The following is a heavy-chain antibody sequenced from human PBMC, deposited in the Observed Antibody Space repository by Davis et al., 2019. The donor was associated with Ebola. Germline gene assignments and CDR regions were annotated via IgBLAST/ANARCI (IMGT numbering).Heavy chain of an antibody. Sequence: SSVTVSRKASGGTFSSYAISWVRQVLGQGLEWMGGIIPIFGTANYAQKFQGRVTISADESTSTAYMELSSLRSKDTAVYYCARLESLQRDAFDIWGQGTMVTVSS. CDR2: IIPIFGTA. J-gene: IGHJ3*02. CDR1: GGTFSSYA. CDR3: ARLESLQRDAFDI. V-gene: IGHV1-69*13.